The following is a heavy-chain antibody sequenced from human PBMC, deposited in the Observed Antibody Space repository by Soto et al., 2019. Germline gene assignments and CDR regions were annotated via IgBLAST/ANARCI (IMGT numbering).Heavy chain of an antibody. CDR2: IYYSGST. CDR1: GGSISSGGYY. CDR3: ARGYYDPSPAYYYYYYMDV. Sequence: SETLSLTCTVPGGSISSGGYYWSWIRQHPGKGLEWIGYIYYSGSTYYNPSLKSRVTISVDTSKNQFSLKLSSVTAADTAVYYCARGYYDPSPAYYYYYYMDVWGKGTTVTVSS. D-gene: IGHD3-3*01. V-gene: IGHV4-31*03. J-gene: IGHJ6*03.